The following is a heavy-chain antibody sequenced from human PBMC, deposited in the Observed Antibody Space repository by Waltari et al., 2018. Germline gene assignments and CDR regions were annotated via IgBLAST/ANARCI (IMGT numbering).Heavy chain of an antibody. CDR1: GGSISSYY. CDR3: ARDSPYGYFDY. Sequence: QVQLQESGPGLVKPSETLSLTCTVSGGSISSYYWSWIRQPPGKGLEWIGYIYYSGSTNYNPSLKSRVTISVDTSKNQFSLKLSSVTAADTAVYYCARDSPYGYFDYWGQGTLDTVSS. V-gene: IGHV4-59*01. CDR2: IYYSGST. D-gene: IGHD2-8*01. J-gene: IGHJ4*02.